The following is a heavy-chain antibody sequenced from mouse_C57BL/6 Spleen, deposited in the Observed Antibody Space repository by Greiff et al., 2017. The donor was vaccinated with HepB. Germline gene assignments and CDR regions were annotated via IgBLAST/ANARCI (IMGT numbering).Heavy chain of an antibody. J-gene: IGHJ2*01. D-gene: IGHD3-2*02. V-gene: IGHV3-6*01. Sequence: EVKLQESGPGLVKPSQSLSLTCSVTGYSITSGYYWNWIRQFPGNKLEWMGYISYDGSNNYNPSLKNRISITRDTSKNQFFLKLNSVTTEDTATYYCARGGSSGFDYWGQGTTLTVSS. CDR1: GYSITSGYY. CDR3: ARGGSSGFDY. CDR2: ISYDGSN.